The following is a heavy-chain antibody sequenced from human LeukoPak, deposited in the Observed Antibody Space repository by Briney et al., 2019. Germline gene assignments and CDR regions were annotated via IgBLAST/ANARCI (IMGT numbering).Heavy chain of an antibody. CDR2: ISSSGSTT. V-gene: IGHV3-48*03. Sequence: GGSLRLSCAASGFTFSSYEMNWVRQAPGKGMEWVSYISSSGSTTYYADSVKDRFTISRDNAKNSLNLQMNSLRAEDTAVYYCARYGDYWGQGTLVTVSS. J-gene: IGHJ4*02. CDR3: ARYGDY. CDR1: GFTFSSYE. D-gene: IGHD3-10*01.